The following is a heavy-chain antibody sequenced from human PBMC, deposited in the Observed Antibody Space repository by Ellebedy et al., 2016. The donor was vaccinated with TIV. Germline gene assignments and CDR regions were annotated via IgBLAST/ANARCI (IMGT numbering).Heavy chain of an antibody. V-gene: IGHV4-59*08. CDR2: ISNTGST. Sequence: SETLSLTXTVSGVSISSFYWSWIRQPPGKGLEYIGSISNTGSTNYNPSLKSRVTISLDTSKNQFSLNLRSVTAADTAVYYCARHSAAPGKFDSWGQGTLVTVSS. J-gene: IGHJ4*02. D-gene: IGHD6-13*01. CDR3: ARHSAAPGKFDS. CDR1: GVSISSFY.